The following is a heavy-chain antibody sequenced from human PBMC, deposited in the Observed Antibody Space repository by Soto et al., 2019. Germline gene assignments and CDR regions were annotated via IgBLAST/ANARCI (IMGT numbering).Heavy chain of an antibody. CDR3: ARDGTRGVLRFLEWLLPRTPYYYYGMDV. CDR1: GGTFSSYA. CDR2: IIPIFGTA. Sequence: GASVKVSCKASGGTFSSYAISWVRQAPGQGLEWMGGIIPIFGTANYAQKFQGRVTITADKSTSTAYMELSSLRSEDTAVYYCARDGTRGVLRFLEWLLPRTPYYYYGMDVWGQGTTVTVSS. V-gene: IGHV1-69*06. D-gene: IGHD3-3*01. J-gene: IGHJ6*02.